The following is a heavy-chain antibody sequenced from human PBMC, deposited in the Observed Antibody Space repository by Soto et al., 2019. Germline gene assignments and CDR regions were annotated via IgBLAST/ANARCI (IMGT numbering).Heavy chain of an antibody. Sequence: SETLSLTCTVSGGSISSSSYFWGWIRQPPGKGLEWIGTIYYSGTTYYNPSLKSRVTISVDTSKNQFSLKLSFVTAADTAVYYCARHQASSRDRNCDYWGQGTLVTVS. CDR3: ARHQASSRDRNCDY. CDR2: IYYSGTT. CDR1: GGSISSSSYF. V-gene: IGHV4-39*01. J-gene: IGHJ4*02. D-gene: IGHD6-13*01.